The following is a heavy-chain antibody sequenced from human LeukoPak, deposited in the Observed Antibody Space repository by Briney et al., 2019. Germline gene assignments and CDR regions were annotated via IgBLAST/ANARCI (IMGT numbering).Heavy chain of an antibody. V-gene: IGHV1-2*02. CDR2: INPNSGGT. J-gene: IGHJ4*02. Sequence: GASVKVSCKASGYTFTGYYMHWVRQAPGQGLEWMGWINPNSGGTNYARKFQGRVTMTRDTSISTAYMELSRLRSDDTAVYYCARDRSDSSGWSLDYWGQGTLVTVSS. D-gene: IGHD6-19*01. CDR1: GYTFTGYY. CDR3: ARDRSDSSGWSLDY.